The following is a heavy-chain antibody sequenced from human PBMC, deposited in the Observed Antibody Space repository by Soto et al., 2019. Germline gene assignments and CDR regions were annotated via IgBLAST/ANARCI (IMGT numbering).Heavy chain of an antibody. CDR1: GYSLTSYY. D-gene: IGHD3-10*02. V-gene: IGHV1-46*01. CDR3: ARSYVTSRPIDF. CDR2: TNPSDGGT. J-gene: IGHJ4*02. Sequence: QVQLVQSGAEVRKPGASVKVSCKSSGYSLTSYYMHWVRQAPGRGLEWMGITNPSDGGTNYAQKFQGRLTMTTDTSTSTVYMEMSSLRSEDTAMYYCARSYVTSRPIDFWGQGTLVTVSS.